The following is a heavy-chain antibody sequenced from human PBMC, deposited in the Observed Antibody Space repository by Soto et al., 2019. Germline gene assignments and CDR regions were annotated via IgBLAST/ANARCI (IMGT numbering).Heavy chain of an antibody. CDR3: AADATAWQQMVPSDY. CDR2: VAVGSGYT. Sequence: SVKVSCKASGYSFTGYYIFWVRQAPGQGLEWMGWVAVGSGYTNYAQRFQDRVTLTRDMSTATTYMELGRLTSEDTAIYYCAADATAWQQMVPSDYWGQGTLVTVSS. CDR1: GYSFTGYY. J-gene: IGHJ4*02. D-gene: IGHD2-8*01. V-gene: IGHV1-58*02.